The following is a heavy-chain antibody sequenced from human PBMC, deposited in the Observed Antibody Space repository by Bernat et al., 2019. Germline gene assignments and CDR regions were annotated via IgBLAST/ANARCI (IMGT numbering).Heavy chain of an antibody. Sequence: QLQLQESGPGLVNPSETLSLTCTVSGGSITSSSYFWGWIRQPPGKGLEWIGSIYYSANDYYNPSLKSQGTISVATSKNEVSLKLRFGDATDTAVSYCAGHGNIGGGVGATACDYRGQGTLVAVS. CDR1: GGSITSSSYF. CDR2: IYYSAND. CDR3: AGHGNIGGGVGATACDY. V-gene: IGHV4-39*01. J-gene: IGHJ4*02. D-gene: IGHD2-15*01.